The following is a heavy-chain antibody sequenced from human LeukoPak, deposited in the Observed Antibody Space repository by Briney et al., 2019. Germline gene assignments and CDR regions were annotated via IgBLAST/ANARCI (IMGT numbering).Heavy chain of an antibody. D-gene: IGHD3-22*01. CDR1: GYSFTSYW. V-gene: IGHV5-51*01. J-gene: IGHJ4*02. Sequence: GESLEISCKGSGYSFTSYWIGWVRQMPGKGLEWMGIIYPGDSDTRYSPSFQGQVTISADKSISTAYLQWSSLKASDTAMYYCARSSYYDSSGYYYNFDYWGQGTLVTVSS. CDR2: IYPGDSDT. CDR3: ARSSYYDSSGYYYNFDY.